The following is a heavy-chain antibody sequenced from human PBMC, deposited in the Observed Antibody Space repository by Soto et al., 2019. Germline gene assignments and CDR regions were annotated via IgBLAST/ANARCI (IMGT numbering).Heavy chain of an antibody. V-gene: IGHV1-18*04. D-gene: IGHD6-25*01. CDR3: ARDRGSYSSGYGRVYY. Sequence: ASVKVSFKASGYTFTSYGISWVRQARGQGLEWMGWISAYNGNTNYAQKLQGRVTMTTDTSTSTAYMELRSLRSDDTAVYYCARDRGSYSSGYGRVYYWGQGTRVTVSS. CDR1: GYTFTSYG. CDR2: ISAYNGNT. J-gene: IGHJ4*02.